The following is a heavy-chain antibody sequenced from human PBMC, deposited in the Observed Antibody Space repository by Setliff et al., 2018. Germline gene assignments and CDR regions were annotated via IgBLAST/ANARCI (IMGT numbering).Heavy chain of an antibody. CDR2: INPSSGKT. CDR1: GYTFTTYA. D-gene: IGHD2-2*02. V-gene: IGHV1-8*02. CDR3: VRGSGPWVVVAIPFDR. Sequence: ASVKVSCKASGYTFTTYAMGWMRQAPGQGLEWMGWINPSSGKTGYALNFQGRVTMTKNTSIATAYMELRSLRPDDTAVYYCVRGSGPWVVVAIPFDRWGQGTLVTVSS. J-gene: IGHJ4*02.